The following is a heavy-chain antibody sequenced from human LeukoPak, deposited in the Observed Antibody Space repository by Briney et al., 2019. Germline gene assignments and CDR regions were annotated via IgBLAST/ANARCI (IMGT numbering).Heavy chain of an antibody. J-gene: IGHJ4*02. CDR2: ISYDGSNK. Sequence: GGSLRLSCAASGFTFSSYGMHWVRQAPGKGLEWVAAISYDGSNKYYADSVKGRFTISRDNSKNTLYLQMNSLRAEDTAVYYCAKGPAAGTTALDYWGQGTLVTVSS. V-gene: IGHV3-30*18. D-gene: IGHD1-7*01. CDR1: GFTFSSYG. CDR3: AKGPAAGTTALDY.